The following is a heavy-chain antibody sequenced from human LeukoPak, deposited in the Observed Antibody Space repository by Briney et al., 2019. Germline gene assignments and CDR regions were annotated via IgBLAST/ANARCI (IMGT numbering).Heavy chain of an antibody. J-gene: IGHJ4*02. CDR2: IYNSGST. V-gene: IGHV4-4*07. CDR3: ARAIWYGSGTTAFDY. Sequence: PSETLSLTCTVSGGSISSYYWSWIRQPAGKGLEWIGRIYNSGSTNYNTNYNPSLTSRVTMSVDTSKNQFSLKLNSVSAADTAVYCCARAIWYGSGTTAFDYWGQGTLVTVSP. D-gene: IGHD3-10*01. CDR1: GGSISSYY.